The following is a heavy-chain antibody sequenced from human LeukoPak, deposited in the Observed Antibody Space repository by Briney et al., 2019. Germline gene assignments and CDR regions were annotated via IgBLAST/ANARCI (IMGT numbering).Heavy chain of an antibody. V-gene: IGHV4-4*02. CDR1: GGSISSSNW. D-gene: IGHD2-21*02. J-gene: IGHJ5*02. CDR2: IYHSGST. CDR3: ARDYCGGDCYAYNWFDP. Sequence: SGTLSLTCAVSGGSISSSNWWSWVRQPPGKGLEWIGEIYHSGSTNYNPSLKSRVTISVDKSKNQFSLKLSSVTAADMAVYYCARDYCGGDCYAYNWFDPWGQGTLVTVSS.